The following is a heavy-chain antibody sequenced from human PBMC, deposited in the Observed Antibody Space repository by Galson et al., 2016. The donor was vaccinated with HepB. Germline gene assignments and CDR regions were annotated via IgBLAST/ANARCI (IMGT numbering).Heavy chain of an antibody. CDR1: GFSLSTSGVG. J-gene: IGHJ5*02. Sequence: PALVKPTQTLTLTCSFSGFSLSTSGVGVVWIRRPPGKALEWLALTYWNDDKRYSPSLSSRLTLTKDTSKNQVVLTMTNMDPVDTATYYRAHFMTTMTTGYFDPWGQGTLVTVSS. CDR2: TYWNDDK. V-gene: IGHV2-5*01. D-gene: IGHD4-17*01. CDR3: AHFMTTMTTGYFDP.